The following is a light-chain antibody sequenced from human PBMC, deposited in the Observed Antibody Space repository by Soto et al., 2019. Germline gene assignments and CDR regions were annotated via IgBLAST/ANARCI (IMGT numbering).Light chain of an antibody. J-gene: IGKJ2*01. Sequence: EVVLTQSPGTLSLSPGERATLSCRASQTISSDFLAWYQQKPGQAPRLLIYGASTRATGIPDRFSGSGSGTGFTLTISRPEPEDFAVYYCQQYGRTFGQGTKLDIK. CDR1: QTISSDF. CDR3: QQYGRT. V-gene: IGKV3-20*01. CDR2: GAS.